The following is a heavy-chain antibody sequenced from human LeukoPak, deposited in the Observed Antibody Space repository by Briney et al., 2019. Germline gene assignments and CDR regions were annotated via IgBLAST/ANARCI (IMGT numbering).Heavy chain of an antibody. CDR2: MYRSGTT. V-gene: IGHV4-38-2*01. D-gene: IGHD1-26*01. J-gene: IGHJ4*02. CDR3: ASFKVGGPAFDN. Sequence: PSETLSLTCAVSGYSINTAYYWGWVRQPPGKGLEWIGSMYRSGTTYYNPSLKSRVTIALDTSKNQFSLKLSSVTAADTAVYYCASFKVGGPAFDNWGQGNLVTVSS. CDR1: GYSINTAYY.